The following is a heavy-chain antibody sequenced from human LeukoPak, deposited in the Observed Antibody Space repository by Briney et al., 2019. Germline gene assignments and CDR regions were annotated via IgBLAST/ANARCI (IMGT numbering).Heavy chain of an antibody. CDR2: TSGTGYNT. V-gene: IGHV1-18*01. J-gene: IGHJ4*02. CDR1: GYTFTSYD. CDR3: ARSQCPDSTSCYYFFYFDF. Sequence: ASVKVSCKASGYTFTSYDFNWLRQATGQGLEWMAWTSGTGYNTDYTQRFQGRVSVTTDTSTSTAFLEVRSLGSEDTAIYYCARSQCPDSTSCYYFFYFDFWGQGTPVTVSS. D-gene: IGHD2-2*01.